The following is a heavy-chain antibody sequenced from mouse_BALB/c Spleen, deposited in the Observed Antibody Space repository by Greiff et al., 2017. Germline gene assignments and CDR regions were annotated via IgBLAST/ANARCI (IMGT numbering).Heavy chain of an antibody. D-gene: IGHD2-4*01. V-gene: IGHV14-3*02. J-gene: IGHJ3*01. CDR1: GFNIKDTY. CDR2: IDPANGNT. Sequence: VQLQQSGAELVKPGASVKLSCTASGFNIKDTYMHWVKLRPEQGLEWIGRIDPANGNTKYDPKFQGKATITADTSSNTAYLQLSSLTSEDTAVYYCAKIYYDYDDEAYWGQGTLVTVSA. CDR3: AKIYYDYDDEAY.